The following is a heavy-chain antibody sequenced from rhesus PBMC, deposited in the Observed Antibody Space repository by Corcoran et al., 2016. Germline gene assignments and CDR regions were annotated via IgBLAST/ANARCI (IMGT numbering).Heavy chain of an antibody. V-gene: IGHV4-127*01. J-gene: IGHJ4*01. D-gene: IGHD6-25*01. CDR3: ARGAAAGTGSDY. CDR1: GYYISSGYG. Sequence: QVQLQESGPGLVKPSETLSLTCAVSGYYISSGYGWRWIRKSPGKGLEWIGYIVGSSGSTNYNPSLKSRVTISKDTSKNQFSLKLSSVSVADTAVYYCARGAAAGTGSDYWGQGVLVTVSS. CDR2: IVGSSGST.